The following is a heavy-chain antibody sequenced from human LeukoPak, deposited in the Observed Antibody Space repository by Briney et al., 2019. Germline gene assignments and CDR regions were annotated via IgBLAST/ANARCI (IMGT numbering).Heavy chain of an antibody. CDR2: ISSSSSYI. CDR1: GFTFSSYS. CDR3: AKGSWESPQFRLMQYWYFDL. D-gene: IGHD1-26*01. V-gene: IGHV3-21*04. J-gene: IGHJ2*01. Sequence: GGSLRLSCAASGFTFSSYSMNWVRQAPGKGLEWVSSISSSSSYIYYADSVKGRFTISRDNSKNTLYLQMNSPRAEDTAVYYCAKGSWESPQFRLMQYWYFDLWGRGTLVTVSS.